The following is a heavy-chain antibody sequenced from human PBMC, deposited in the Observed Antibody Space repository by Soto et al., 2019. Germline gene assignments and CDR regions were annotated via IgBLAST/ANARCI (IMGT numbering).Heavy chain of an antibody. V-gene: IGHV5-51*01. Sequence: PGESLKISCQCFGFDLSTSWIGWVRQKPGKGLEYMGIIFPYDSDTRYSPSFQDQVILSVDKSISTAFLQLNGLKASDTAMYYCAKGTTVTTYRDYFFDFWGQGTLVTVSS. J-gene: IGHJ4*01. CDR1: GFDLSTSW. CDR2: IFPYDSDT. D-gene: IGHD1-7*01. CDR3: AKGTTVTTYRDYFFDF.